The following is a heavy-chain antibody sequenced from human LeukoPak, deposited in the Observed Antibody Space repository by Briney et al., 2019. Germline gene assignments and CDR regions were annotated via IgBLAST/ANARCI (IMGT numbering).Heavy chain of an antibody. D-gene: IGHD3-10*01. CDR2: ISSSGSTI. V-gene: IGHV3-11*01. CDR1: GFTFSDYY. Sequence: GGSLRLSCAASGFTFSDYYMSWIRQAPGKGLEWVSYISSSGSTIYYADSVKGRFTISRDNAKNSLYLQMNSLRAEDTAVYYCARDQYYGSGSYYNSYYYYAMDVWGQGTTVTVSS. CDR3: ARDQYYGSGSYYNSYYYYAMDV. J-gene: IGHJ6*02.